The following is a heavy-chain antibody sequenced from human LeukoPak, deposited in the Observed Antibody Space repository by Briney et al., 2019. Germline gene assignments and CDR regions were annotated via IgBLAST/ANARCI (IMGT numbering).Heavy chain of an antibody. CDR1: GYTFTSYG. V-gene: IGHV1-2*06. CDR2: INPNSGGT. Sequence: ASVKVSCKASGYTFTSYGISWVRQAPGQGLEWMGRINPNSGGTNYAQKFQGRVTMTRDTSISTAYMELSRLRSDDTAVYYCARDIDDFWSGYPYGMDVWGQGTTVTVSS. CDR3: ARDIDDFWSGYPYGMDV. D-gene: IGHD3-3*01. J-gene: IGHJ6*02.